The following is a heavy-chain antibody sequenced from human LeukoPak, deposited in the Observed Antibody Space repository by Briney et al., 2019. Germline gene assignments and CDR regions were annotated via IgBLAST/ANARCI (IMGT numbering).Heavy chain of an antibody. CDR2: IYYSGST. J-gene: IGHJ3*02. Sequence: SETLSLTCTVSGGSISSSSYYWGWIRQPPGKGLEWIGSIYYSGSTYYNPSLKSRVTISVDTSKNQFSLKLSSVTAADTAVYYCAREGAIVVVPAATIHDAFDIWGQGTMVTVSS. V-gene: IGHV4-39*07. D-gene: IGHD2-2*01. CDR1: GGSISSSSYY. CDR3: AREGAIVVVPAATIHDAFDI.